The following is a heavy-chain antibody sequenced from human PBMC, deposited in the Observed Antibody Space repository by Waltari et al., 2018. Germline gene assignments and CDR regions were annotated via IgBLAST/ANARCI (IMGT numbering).Heavy chain of an antibody. D-gene: IGHD3-3*01. V-gene: IGHV3-30*02. CDR1: GFTFSSYG. CDR3: AKDFFLWSGYYHFDY. CDR2: IRYDGSNK. J-gene: IGHJ4*02. Sequence: QVQLVESGGGVVQPGGSLRLSCAASGFTFSSYGMHWVRQAPGKGLEWVAFIRYDGSNKYYADSVKGRFTISRDNSKNTLYLQMNSLRAEDTAVYYCAKDFFLWSGYYHFDYWGQGTLVTVSS.